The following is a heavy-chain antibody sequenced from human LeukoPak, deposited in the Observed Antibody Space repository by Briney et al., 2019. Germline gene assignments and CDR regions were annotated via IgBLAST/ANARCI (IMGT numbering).Heavy chain of an antibody. V-gene: IGHV4-39*07. CDR2: IYYSGST. Sequence: PSETLSLTCTVSGGSISSSSYYWGWIRQPPGKGLEWIGSIYYSGSTYYNPSLKSRVTISVDTSKNQFSLKLSSVTAADTAVYYCARGEYFPYYFDYWGQGTLVTVSS. CDR1: GGSISSSSYY. D-gene: IGHD3-9*01. CDR3: ARGEYFPYYFDY. J-gene: IGHJ4*02.